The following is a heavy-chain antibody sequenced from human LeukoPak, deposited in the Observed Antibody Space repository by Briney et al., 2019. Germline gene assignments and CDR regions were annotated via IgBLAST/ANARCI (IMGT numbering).Heavy chain of an antibody. J-gene: IGHJ4*02. V-gene: IGHV4-39*01. Sequence: PSETLSLTCTVSGGSISSSSYYWGWIRQPPGKGLEWIGSIYLSGSTYYNPSLKSRVTISVDTSKNQFSLKLSSVTAADTAVYYCARRPVVPAARGVESLDYWGQGPRVTVSS. CDR2: IYLSGST. CDR3: ARRPVVPAARGVESLDY. CDR1: GGSISSSSYY. D-gene: IGHD2-2*01.